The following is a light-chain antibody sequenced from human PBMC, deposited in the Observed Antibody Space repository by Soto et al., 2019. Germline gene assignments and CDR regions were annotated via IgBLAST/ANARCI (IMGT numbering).Light chain of an antibody. CDR1: SSDVGGYNH. J-gene: IGLJ1*01. Sequence: QSVLTQPASVSGSPGQSITISCTGTSSDVGGYNHVSWYQQHPVKAPKLMIYDVTNRPSGVSDRFSGSKSGNTASLTISGLQAEDEADYYCSSDTSSSTPYVFGTGTKVTVL. V-gene: IGLV2-14*01. CDR3: SSDTSSSTPYV. CDR2: DVT.